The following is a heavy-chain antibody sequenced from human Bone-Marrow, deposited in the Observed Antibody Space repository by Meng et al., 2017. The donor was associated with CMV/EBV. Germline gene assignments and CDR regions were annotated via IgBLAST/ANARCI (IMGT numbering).Heavy chain of an antibody. CDR1: GYSISSGYY. J-gene: IGHJ3*02. V-gene: IGHV4-61*01. CDR3: ARETLSDSSGYTPDPGAFDI. CDR2: IYYSGST. Sequence: GSLRLSCTVSGYSISSGYYWSWIRQPPGKGLEWIGYIYYSGSTNYNPSLKSRVTISVDTSKNQFSLKLSSVTAADTAVYYCARETLSDSSGYTPDPGAFDIWGQGTIVAASS. D-gene: IGHD3-22*01.